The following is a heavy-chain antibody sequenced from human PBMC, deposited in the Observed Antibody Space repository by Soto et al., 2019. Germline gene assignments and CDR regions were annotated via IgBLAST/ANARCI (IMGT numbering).Heavy chain of an antibody. CDR3: AGFWSGYQNRYYYGMDV. Sequence: GASVKVSCKASGGTFSSYAISWVRQAPGQGLEWMGGIIPIFVTANYAQKFQGRVTITADESTSTAYMELSSLRSEDTAVYYCAGFWSGYQNRYYYGMDVWGQGTTVTVSS. CDR1: GGTFSSYA. V-gene: IGHV1-69*13. D-gene: IGHD3-3*01. CDR2: IIPIFVTA. J-gene: IGHJ6*02.